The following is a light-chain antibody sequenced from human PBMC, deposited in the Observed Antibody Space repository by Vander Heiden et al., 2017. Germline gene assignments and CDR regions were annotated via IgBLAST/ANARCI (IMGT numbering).Light chain of an antibody. CDR3: QVWDSSSDHRWV. J-gene: IGLJ3*02. Sequence: SSVLTQPPSVSVALGQPARITCGGNNIGSKSVHWYQQKPGQAPVLGGYDDSDRPSGIPERFSCSNSGNTATLTISRVEAGEEADYDCQVWDSSSDHRWVFGGGTKLTVL. CDR1: NIGSKS. CDR2: DDS. V-gene: IGLV3-21*02.